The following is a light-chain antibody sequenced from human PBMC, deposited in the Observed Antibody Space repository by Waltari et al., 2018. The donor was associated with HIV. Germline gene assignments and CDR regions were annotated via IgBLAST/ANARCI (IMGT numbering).Light chain of an antibody. CDR2: GKN. V-gene: IGLV3-19*01. CDR3: NSRDSSGNHLRV. Sequence: SSELTQDPAVSVALGQTVRITCQGDSLRSYYASWYQQKPGQAPVLVIYGKNNQPSGIPDRFSGSRSGNTASLTITGAQAEDEADYYCNSRDSSGNHLRVFGGGTKLTVL. CDR1: SLRSYY. J-gene: IGLJ2*01.